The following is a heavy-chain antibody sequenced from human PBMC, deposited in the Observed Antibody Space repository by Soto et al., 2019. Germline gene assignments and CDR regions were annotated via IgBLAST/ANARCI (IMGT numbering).Heavy chain of an antibody. CDR1: GGSISSYY. CDR3: ARVKGKYDSSGYHPTVFDY. J-gene: IGHJ4*02. CDR2: IYYSGST. D-gene: IGHD3-22*01. Sequence: SETLSLTCTVSGGSISSYYWSWIRQPPGKGLEWIGYIYYSGSTNYNPSLKSRVTISVDTSKNQFSLKLSSVTAADTAVYYCARVKGKYDSSGYHPTVFDYWGQGTLATVSS. V-gene: IGHV4-59*01.